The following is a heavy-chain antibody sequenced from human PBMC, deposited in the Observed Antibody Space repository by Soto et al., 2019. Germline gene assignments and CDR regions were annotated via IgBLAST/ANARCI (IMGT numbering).Heavy chain of an antibody. V-gene: IGHV4-34*01. CDR3: RLLYSRYDRRRIDY. CDR2: INHSGST. J-gene: IGHJ4*02. D-gene: IGHD5-12*01. Sequence: PSETLSLTCAVYGGSFSGYYWSWIRQPPGKGLEWIGEINHSGSTNYNPSLKSRVTISVDTSKNQFSLKLSSVAAADTAVYYCRLLYSRYDRRRIDYWGQGTLVTVSS. CDR1: GGSFSGYY.